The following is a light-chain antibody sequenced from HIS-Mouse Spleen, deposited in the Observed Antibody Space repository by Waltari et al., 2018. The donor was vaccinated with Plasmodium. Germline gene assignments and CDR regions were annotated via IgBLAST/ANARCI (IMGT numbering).Light chain of an antibody. CDR1: SLRSYY. J-gene: IGLJ2*01. Sequence: SSELTQDHAVSVALGQTVRLTCQGDSLRSYYASWYQQKPGQAPVPVIYGKNNRPSGIPDRFSGSSSGNTASLTITGAQAEDEADYYCNSRDSSGTHGVFGGGTKLTVL. V-gene: IGLV3-19*01. CDR3: NSRDSSGTHGV. CDR2: GKN.